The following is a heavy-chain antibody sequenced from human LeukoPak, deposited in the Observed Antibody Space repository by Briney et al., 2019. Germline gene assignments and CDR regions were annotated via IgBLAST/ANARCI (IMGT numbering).Heavy chain of an antibody. D-gene: IGHD4-17*01. J-gene: IGHJ4*02. CDR1: GFTFSSYW. CDR2: IKQDGSEK. V-gene: IGHV3-7*01. CDR3: ARDKPYGDSFFDS. Sequence: PGGSLRLSCAASGFTFSSYWMSWVRQAPGKGLEWVANIKQDGSEKYYVDSVKGRFTISRDNAKNSLYLQMNSLRVEDTAVYYCARDKPYGDSFFDSWGQGILVTVSS.